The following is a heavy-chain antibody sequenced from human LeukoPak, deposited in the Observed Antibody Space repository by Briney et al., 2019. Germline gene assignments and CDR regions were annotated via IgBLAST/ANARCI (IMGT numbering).Heavy chain of an antibody. CDR1: GYTFTSYD. CDR3: ARGPRGSGSYAY. J-gene: IGHJ4*02. Sequence: GASVKVSCKASGYTFTSYDINWVRQDTGQGLEWMGWMNPNSGNTGYAQKFQGRVTMTRNTSISTAYMELSSLRSEDTAVYYCARGPRGSGSYAYWGQGTLVTVSS. D-gene: IGHD3-10*01. V-gene: IGHV1-8*01. CDR2: MNPNSGNT.